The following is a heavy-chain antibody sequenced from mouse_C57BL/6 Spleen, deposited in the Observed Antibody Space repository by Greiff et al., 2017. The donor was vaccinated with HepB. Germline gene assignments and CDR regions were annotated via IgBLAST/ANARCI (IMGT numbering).Heavy chain of an antibody. Sequence: EVNVVESGGGLVQPGGSMKLSCAASGFTFSDAWMDWVRQSPEKGLEWVAEIRNKANNHAKYYAESVKGRFTISRDDSKSSVYLQMNSLRAEDTGIYYCTAMIRNAMDYWGQGTSVTVSS. V-gene: IGHV6-6*01. CDR2: IRNKANNHAK. D-gene: IGHD2-3*01. CDR3: TAMIRNAMDY. CDR1: GFTFSDAW. J-gene: IGHJ4*01.